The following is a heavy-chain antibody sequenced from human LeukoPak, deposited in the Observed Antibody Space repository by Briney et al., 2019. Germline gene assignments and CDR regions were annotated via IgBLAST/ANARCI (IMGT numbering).Heavy chain of an antibody. CDR1: GGSIGSSSYY. CDR3: ARHYGSGSLDY. Sequence: SETLSLTCTVSGGSIGSSSYYWGWIRQPPGKGLEWIGGIYYSGSTYYNPSLKSRVTISVDTSKNQFSLKLSSVTAADTAVYYCARHYGSGSLDYWGQGTLVTVSS. J-gene: IGHJ4*02. D-gene: IGHD3-10*01. V-gene: IGHV4-39*01. CDR2: IYYSGST.